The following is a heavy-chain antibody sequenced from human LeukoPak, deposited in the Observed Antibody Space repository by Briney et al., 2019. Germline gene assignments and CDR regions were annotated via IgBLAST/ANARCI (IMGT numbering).Heavy chain of an antibody. V-gene: IGHV1-18*01. J-gene: IGHJ4*02. Sequence: GASVKVSCKTSGHTFTSFGFSWVRQAPGQGLEWMGWISAYNGDTNYAQKFQGRVTMTTDTSTRTAYMELRSLRSDDTAVYYCARDPRTVFDYWGQGTLVTVSS. CDR2: ISAYNGDT. CDR3: ARDPRTVFDY. CDR1: GHTFTSFG.